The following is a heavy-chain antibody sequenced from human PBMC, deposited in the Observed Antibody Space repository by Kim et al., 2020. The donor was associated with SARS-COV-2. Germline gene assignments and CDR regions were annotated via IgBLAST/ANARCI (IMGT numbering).Heavy chain of an antibody. CDR1: GFTFTGYA. Sequence: GGSLRLSCTTSGFTFTGYAMSWVRQAPGKGLEWVSSIAGSDGTTYYVDSVKGRFTISRDNSKNTLYLQMNSLRADDTAVYYCMKGGWGWIWDHWGQGT. V-gene: IGHV3-23*01. D-gene: IGHD2-2*03. CDR3: MKGGWGWIWDH. J-gene: IGHJ4*02. CDR2: IAGSDGTT.